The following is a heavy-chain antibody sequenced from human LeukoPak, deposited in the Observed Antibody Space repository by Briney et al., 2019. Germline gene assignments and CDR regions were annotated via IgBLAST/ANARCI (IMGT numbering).Heavy chain of an antibody. Sequence: GGSLRLSCAASGFTFSSYAMSWVRQAPGKGLEWVSAISGSGGSTYYADSVKGRFTISRDNAKNSLYLQMNSLRAEDTAVYYCARLNGYSYGYPFDYWGQGTLVTVSS. D-gene: IGHD5-18*01. CDR2: ISGSGGST. CDR1: GFTFSSYA. CDR3: ARLNGYSYGYPFDY. V-gene: IGHV3-23*01. J-gene: IGHJ4*02.